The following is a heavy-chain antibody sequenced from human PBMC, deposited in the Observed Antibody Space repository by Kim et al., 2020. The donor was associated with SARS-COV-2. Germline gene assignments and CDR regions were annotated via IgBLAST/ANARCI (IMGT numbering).Heavy chain of an antibody. Sequence: PETGRFTISRDGSKNTLYLQMNRLNTEDTAVYYCLLGPAAINYCDYGMDVWGQGTTVTVSS. J-gene: IGHJ6*02. V-gene: IGHV3-15*01. D-gene: IGHD2-2*01. CDR3: LLGPAAINYCDYGMDV.